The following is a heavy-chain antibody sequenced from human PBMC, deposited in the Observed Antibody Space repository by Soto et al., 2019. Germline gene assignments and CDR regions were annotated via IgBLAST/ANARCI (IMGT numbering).Heavy chain of an antibody. V-gene: IGHV4-59*01. J-gene: IGHJ5*02. CDR3: ARDSSAAAGINWFDP. CDR1: GGSISSYY. D-gene: IGHD6-13*01. CDR2: IYYSGST. Sequence: SLTCTVSGGSISSYYWSWIRQPPGKGLEWIGYIYYSGSTNYNPSLKSRVTISVDTSKNQFSLKLSSVTAADTAVYYCARDSSAAAGINWFDPWGQGTLVTVSS.